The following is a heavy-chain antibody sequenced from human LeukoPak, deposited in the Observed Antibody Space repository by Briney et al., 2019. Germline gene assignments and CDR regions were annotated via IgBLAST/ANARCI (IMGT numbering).Heavy chain of an antibody. Sequence: AASVKVSCKASEYTFTGYYMHWVRQAPGQGLEWMGRINPNSGGTNYAQKFQGRVTMTRDTSTSTAYMELSRLRSDDTAVYYCARDLIAGRPAVDYWGQGTLVTVS. J-gene: IGHJ4*02. CDR3: ARDLIAGRPAVDY. CDR2: INPNSGGT. D-gene: IGHD2-2*01. CDR1: EYTFTGYY. V-gene: IGHV1-2*06.